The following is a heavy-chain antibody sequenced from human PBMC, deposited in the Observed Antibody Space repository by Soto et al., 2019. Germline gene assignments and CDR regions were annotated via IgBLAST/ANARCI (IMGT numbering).Heavy chain of an antibody. D-gene: IGHD6-19*01. Sequence: ASVKVSCKASGGTFSSYAISWVRQAPGQGLEWMGGIIPIFGTANYAQKFQGRVTITADESTSTAYMELSSLRSEDTAVYYCARSKLSSGQYYYYGMDVWGQGTTVTVSS. CDR2: IIPIFGTA. J-gene: IGHJ6*02. V-gene: IGHV1-69*13. CDR3: ARSKLSSGQYYYYGMDV. CDR1: GGTFSSYA.